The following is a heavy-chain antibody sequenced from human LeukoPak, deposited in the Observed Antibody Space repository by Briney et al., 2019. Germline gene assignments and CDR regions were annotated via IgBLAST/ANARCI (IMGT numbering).Heavy chain of an antibody. CDR3: ARERGFTMIVVAVFDI. V-gene: IGHV3-30-3*01. D-gene: IGHD3-22*01. CDR1: GFTFSTYA. Sequence: PGGSLRLSCAASGFTFSTYAMSWVRQAPGKGLEWVAVISYDGSNKYYADSVKGRFTISRDNSKNTLYLQMNSLRAEDTAVYYCARERGFTMIVVAVFDIWGQGTMVTVSS. CDR2: ISYDGSNK. J-gene: IGHJ3*02.